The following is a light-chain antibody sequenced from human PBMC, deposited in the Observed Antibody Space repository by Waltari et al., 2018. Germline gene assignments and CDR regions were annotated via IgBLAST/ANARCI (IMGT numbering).Light chain of an antibody. CDR2: TAS. V-gene: IGKV1-39*01. Sequence: DIQMTQSPSSLSASVGGRVAITCRASQSIDTFLNWYQQRPGKAPKVLIYTASTLGSGVPSRFSGSGPGTNFTLIIDSLQPEDFATYYCQQSFTTPTFGQGTKLEIK. J-gene: IGKJ2*01. CDR1: QSIDTF. CDR3: QQSFTTPT.